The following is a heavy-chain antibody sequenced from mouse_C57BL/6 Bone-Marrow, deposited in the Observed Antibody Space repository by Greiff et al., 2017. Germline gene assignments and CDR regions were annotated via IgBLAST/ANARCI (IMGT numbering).Heavy chain of an antibody. D-gene: IGHD2-2*01. CDR3: ARGPIYYGYRYYAMDY. J-gene: IGHJ4*01. V-gene: IGHV1-78*01. CDR2: IYPRDGST. CDR1: GYTFTDHT. Sequence: QVQLQQSDAELVKPGASVKISCKVSGYTFTDHTIHWMKQRPEQGLEWIGYIYPRDGSTKYNEKFKGKATLTADKSSSTAYMQLNSLTSEDSAVYLCARGPIYYGYRYYAMDYWGQGTSVTVAS.